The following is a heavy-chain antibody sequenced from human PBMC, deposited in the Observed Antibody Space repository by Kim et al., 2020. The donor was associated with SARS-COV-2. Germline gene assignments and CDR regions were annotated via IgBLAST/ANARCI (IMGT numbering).Heavy chain of an antibody. CDR3: ARLPRGYSYGASYCSDV. V-gene: IGHV3-23*01. CDR1: GFSFNNYA. Sequence: GGSLRLSCAASGFSFNNYAMNWVRQAPGKGLEWVSGIGGSGDSRDDADSVKGRFTISRDNSKNTLYLQMNNLSAEDTAVYYCARLPRGYSYGASYCSDVWGQGPTDPVPT. D-gene: IGHD5-18*01. CDR2: IGGSGDSR. J-gene: IGHJ6*01.